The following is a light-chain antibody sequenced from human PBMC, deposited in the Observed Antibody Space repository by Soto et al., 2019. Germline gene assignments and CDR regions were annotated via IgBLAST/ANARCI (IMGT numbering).Light chain of an antibody. Sequence: SYELTQPCSVSMAPGQTARITCGGNNVGGKSVHWYQQKPGQAPVLVLYDDSDRPSGIPDRFSGSNSGDTATLTIRRVEAGDEADYYWHVWDSSSDHYVFGTGTKV. V-gene: IGLV3-21*02. CDR3: HVWDSSSDHYV. J-gene: IGLJ1*01. CDR2: DDS. CDR1: NVGGKS.